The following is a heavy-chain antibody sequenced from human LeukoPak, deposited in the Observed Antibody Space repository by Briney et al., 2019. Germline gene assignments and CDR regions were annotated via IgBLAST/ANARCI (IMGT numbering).Heavy chain of an antibody. CDR2: ISGSGGST. V-gene: IGHV3-23*01. D-gene: IGHD3-22*01. Sequence: GGSLRLSCAASGFTFSSYAMSWVRQAPGKGLEWVCAISGSGGSTYYADSVKGRFTISRDNSKNTLYLQMNSLRAEDTAVYYCAKDPSYYYDSSGYLIWGQGTLVTVSS. CDR1: GFTFSSYA. CDR3: AKDPSYYYDSSGYLI. J-gene: IGHJ4*02.